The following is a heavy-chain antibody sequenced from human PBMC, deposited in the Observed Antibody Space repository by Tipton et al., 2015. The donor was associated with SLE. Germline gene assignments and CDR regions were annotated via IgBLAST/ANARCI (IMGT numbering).Heavy chain of an antibody. CDR1: GGSLSSSSYY. D-gene: IGHD3-3*01. CDR3: ARGRVAPHY. CDR2: INHSGST. J-gene: IGHJ4*02. V-gene: IGHV4-39*07. Sequence: TLSLTCTVSGGSLSSSSYYWGWIRQPPGKGLEWIGEINHSGSTNYNPSLKNRVTISVDTSKNQFSLKLNSMTAADTAVYYCARGRVAPHYWGQGTLVTVSS.